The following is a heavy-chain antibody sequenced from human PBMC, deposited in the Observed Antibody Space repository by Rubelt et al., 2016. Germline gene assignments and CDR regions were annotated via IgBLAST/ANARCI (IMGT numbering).Heavy chain of an antibody. Sequence: QVQLVQSGSELKKPGASVKVSCKASGYTFTSYAMNWVRQAPGQGLEWMGWINTNTGNPTYAQGFTGRVVFSLDTSVSTAYLQISSLEAEDTAVYYCARVIAAAGRDGNYFDYWGQGTLVTVSS. D-gene: IGHD6-13*01. CDR3: ARVIAAAGRDGNYFDY. J-gene: IGHJ4*02. CDR2: INTNTGNP. V-gene: IGHV7-4-1*02. CDR1: GYTFTSYA.